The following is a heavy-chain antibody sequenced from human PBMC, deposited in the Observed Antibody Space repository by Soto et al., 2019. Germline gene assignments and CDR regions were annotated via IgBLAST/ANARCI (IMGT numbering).Heavy chain of an antibody. CDR3: AKDPRGYCTNGVCFPPGDY. CDR2: ISFDGSNK. D-gene: IGHD2-8*01. CDR1: GFTFRSYG. Sequence: GGSLRLSCAASGFTFRSYGMHWVRQAPGKGLEWVAVISFDGSNKYYADSVKGRFTISRDNSKNTLYLQMNSLRAEDTAVYYCAKDPRGYCTNGVCFPPGDYWGQGTLVTVSS. V-gene: IGHV3-30*18. J-gene: IGHJ4*02.